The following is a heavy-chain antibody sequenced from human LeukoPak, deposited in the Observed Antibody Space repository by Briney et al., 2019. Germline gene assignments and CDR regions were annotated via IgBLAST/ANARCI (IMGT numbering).Heavy chain of an antibody. Sequence: GGSLRLSCAASGFTFSSYSMNWVRQAPGKGLEWVSSISSSSSYIYYADSVKGRFTISRDNAKNSLYLQMNSLRAEDTAVYYCAREYDRNYFHWFDPWGQETLVTVSS. J-gene: IGHJ5*02. CDR2: ISSSSSYI. D-gene: IGHD1-7*01. V-gene: IGHV3-21*01. CDR3: AREYDRNYFHWFDP. CDR1: GFTFSSYS.